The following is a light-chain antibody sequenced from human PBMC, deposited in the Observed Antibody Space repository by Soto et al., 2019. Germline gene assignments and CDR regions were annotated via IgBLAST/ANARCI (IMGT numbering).Light chain of an antibody. Sequence: QSVLTQPASVSGSPGRSITISCTGTPGDVGGYNFVSWYQHPPGKAPKLMIYNAFDRPSGVSNRFSGSKSGNTASLTISGLQAEDEAHYYCSSYTRGRVVFGGGTKLTVL. CDR2: NAF. J-gene: IGLJ2*01. V-gene: IGLV2-14*03. CDR1: PGDVGGYNF. CDR3: SSYTRGRVV.